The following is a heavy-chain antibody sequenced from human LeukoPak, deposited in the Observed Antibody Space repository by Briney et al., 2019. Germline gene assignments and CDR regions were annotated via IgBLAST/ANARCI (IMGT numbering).Heavy chain of an antibody. CDR2: INWNGGST. Sequence: GGSLRLSCAASGFTFDDYGMSWVRQAPGKGLEWVSGINWNGGSTGYADSVKGRFTISRDNAKNSLYLQMNSLRAEDTALYHCARVGRSGYYDSSGYYSWYYYMDVWGKGTTVTVSS. CDR3: ARVGRSGYYDSSGYYSWYYYMDV. J-gene: IGHJ6*03. V-gene: IGHV3-20*01. CDR1: GFTFDDYG. D-gene: IGHD3-22*01.